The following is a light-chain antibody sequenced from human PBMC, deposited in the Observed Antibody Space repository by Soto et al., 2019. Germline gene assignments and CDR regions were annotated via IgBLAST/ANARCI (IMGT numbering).Light chain of an antibody. CDR1: QSVSSY. V-gene: IGKV3-11*01. J-gene: IGKJ1*01. CDR2: DAS. CDR3: QQRSNWPPWT. Sequence: DIVLTHSPATLSLSPGERATLSCRASQSVSSYLAWYQQKPGQAPRLLIYDASNRATGIPARFSGSGSGTDFTLTISSLEPEDFAAYYCQQRSNWPPWTFGQGPKVDIK.